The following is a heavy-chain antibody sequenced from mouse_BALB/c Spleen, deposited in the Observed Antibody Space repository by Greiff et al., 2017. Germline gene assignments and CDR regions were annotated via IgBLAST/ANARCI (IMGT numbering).Heavy chain of an antibody. V-gene: IGHV3-8*02. J-gene: IGHJ3*01. CDR2: ISYSGST. CDR3: ARWLLSSFAY. D-gene: IGHD2-3*01. Sequence: EVKLEESGPSLVKPSQTLSLTCSVTGDSITSGYWNWIRKFPGNKLEYMGYISYSGSTYYNPSLKSRISITRDTSKNQYYLQLNSVTTEDTATYYCARWLLSSFAYWGQGTLVTVSA. CDR1: GDSITSGY.